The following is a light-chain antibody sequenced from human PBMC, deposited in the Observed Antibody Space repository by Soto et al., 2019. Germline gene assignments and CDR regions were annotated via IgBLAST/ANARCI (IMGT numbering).Light chain of an antibody. Sequence: DIQMTQSPSTLSASVGDRVTITCRANQSISTWLAWYQQEPGKAPKLLIYKASHLDSGVPSRFSGSGSGTEFILTISSLQPDDFATYYCQQYNSYSRTFGQGTKVEIK. CDR2: KAS. V-gene: IGKV1-5*03. J-gene: IGKJ1*01. CDR1: QSISTW. CDR3: QQYNSYSRT.